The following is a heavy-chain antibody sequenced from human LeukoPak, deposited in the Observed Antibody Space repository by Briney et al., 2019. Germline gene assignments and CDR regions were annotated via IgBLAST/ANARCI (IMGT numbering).Heavy chain of an antibody. V-gene: IGHV3-30*04. CDR2: ISYDGSNK. J-gene: IGHJ6*02. CDR1: GFTFSSYA. Sequence: GGSLRLSCAASGFTFSSYAMHWVRQAPGKGLEWVAVISYDGSNKYHADSVKGRFTISRDNSKNTLCLQMNSLRAEDTAVYYCASGRRAAYDILTGYYGMDVWGQGTTVTVSS. CDR3: ASGRRAAYDILTGYYGMDV. D-gene: IGHD3-9*01.